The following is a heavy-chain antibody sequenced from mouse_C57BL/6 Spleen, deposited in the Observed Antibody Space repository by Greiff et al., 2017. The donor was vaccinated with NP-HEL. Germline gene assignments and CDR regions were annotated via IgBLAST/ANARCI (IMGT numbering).Heavy chain of an antibody. J-gene: IGHJ3*01. CDR2: IRLKSDNYAT. V-gene: IGHV6-3*01. CDR1: GFTFSNYW. CDR3: TAYGYDLAWFAY. Sequence: EVKLQESGGGLVQPGGSMKLSCVASGFTFSNYWMNWVRQSPEKGLEWVAQIRLKSDNYATHYAESVKGRFTISRDDSKSSVYLQMNNLRAEDTGIYYCTAYGYDLAWFAYWGQGTLVTVSA. D-gene: IGHD2-2*01.